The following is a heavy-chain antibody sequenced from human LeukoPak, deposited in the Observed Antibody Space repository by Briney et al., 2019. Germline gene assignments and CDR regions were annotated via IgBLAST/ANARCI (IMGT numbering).Heavy chain of an antibody. V-gene: IGHV3-21*01. J-gene: IGHJ5*02. CDR2: ISSSSSYI. CDR3: ARGSEYCSGGSCYFKDNWFDP. CDR1: GFTFSSYS. Sequence: GGSLRLSCAASGFTFSSYSMNWVRQAPGKGLEWVSSISSSSSYIYYADSVKGRFTISRDNAKNSLYLQMNSLRAEDTAVYYCARGSEYCSGGSCYFKDNWFDPWGQGTLVTVSS. D-gene: IGHD2-15*01.